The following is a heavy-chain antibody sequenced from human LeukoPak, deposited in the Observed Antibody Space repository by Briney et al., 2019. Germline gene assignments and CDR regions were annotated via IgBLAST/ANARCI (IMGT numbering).Heavy chain of an antibody. Sequence: GGSLRLSCAASGFNFPTYAMQWVRQAPGKGLEWVSYIRSSSSTIYYADSVKGRFTISRDNAKNSLYLQMNSLRAEDTAVYYCARDPEALDYWGQGTLVTVSS. CDR3: ARDPEALDY. CDR1: GFNFPTYA. V-gene: IGHV3-48*04. J-gene: IGHJ4*02. CDR2: IRSSSSTI.